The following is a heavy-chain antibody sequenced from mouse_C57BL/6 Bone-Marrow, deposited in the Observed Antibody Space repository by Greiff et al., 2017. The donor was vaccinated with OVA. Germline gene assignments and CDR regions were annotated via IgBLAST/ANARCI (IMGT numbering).Heavy chain of an antibody. V-gene: IGHV1-47*01. J-gene: IGHJ4*01. CDR2: FHPYNDDT. D-gene: IGHD3-3*01. CDR3: ARGGDERAYAMDY. CDR1: GYTFTTYP. Sequence: VQLQQSGAELVKPGASVKMSCKASGYTFTTYPIEWMKQNHGKSLEWIGNFHPYNDDTKYNEKFKGKATLTVEKSYSTVYLELSRLTSDDSAVYYCARGGDERAYAMDYWGQGTSVTVSS.